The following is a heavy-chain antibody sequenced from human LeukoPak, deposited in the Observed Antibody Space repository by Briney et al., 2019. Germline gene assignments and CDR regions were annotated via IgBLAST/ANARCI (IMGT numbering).Heavy chain of an antibody. CDR3: ARVHGGRIMITFGGVIVPDY. J-gene: IGHJ4*02. V-gene: IGHV3-66*01. CDR1: EFSVGSNY. D-gene: IGHD3-16*02. Sequence: GGSLRLSCAASEFSVGSNYMTWVRQAPGKGLEWVSLIYSGGSTYYADSVKGRFTISRDNSKNTLYLQMNSLRAEDTAVYYCARVHGGRIMITFGGVIVPDYWGQGTLVTVSS. CDR2: IYSGGST.